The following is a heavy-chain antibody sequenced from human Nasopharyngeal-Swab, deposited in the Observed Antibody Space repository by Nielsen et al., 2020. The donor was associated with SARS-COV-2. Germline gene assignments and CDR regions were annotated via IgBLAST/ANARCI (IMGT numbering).Heavy chain of an antibody. CDR1: GRSISSGGYY. V-gene: IGHV4-31*03. CDR2: IYYSGST. Sequence: SETLSLTCTVSGRSISSGGYYWSWTRQHPGKGLEWIGYIYYSGSTYYNPSLKSRVTISVDTSKNQFSLKLSSVTAADTAVYYCARDARLRGYSGYAYDYWGQGTLVTVSS. CDR3: ARDARLRGYSGYAYDY. J-gene: IGHJ4*02. D-gene: IGHD5-12*01.